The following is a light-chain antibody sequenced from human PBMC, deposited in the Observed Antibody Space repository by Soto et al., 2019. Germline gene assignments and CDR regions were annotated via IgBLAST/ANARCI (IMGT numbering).Light chain of an antibody. V-gene: IGLV1-47*02. Sequence: QSVLTQPPSATGTPWQMVTISCSGRSSNIGINYVYWYQQRPGTAPKLLIYTNDQRPSGVPDRFSGSKSGTSASLAISGLRSEDEGDYYCAVWDDSLSAYVFGTGTKVTVL. CDR2: TND. CDR1: SSNIGINY. CDR3: AVWDDSLSAYV. J-gene: IGLJ1*01.